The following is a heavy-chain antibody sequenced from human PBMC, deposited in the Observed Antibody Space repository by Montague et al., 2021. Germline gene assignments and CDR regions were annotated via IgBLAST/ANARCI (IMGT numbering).Heavy chain of an antibody. D-gene: IGHD6-19*01. CDR1: GFSLNTRAVG. V-gene: IGHV2-5*01. CDR2: IYWNDDK. Sequence: PALVKPTQTLTLTCNFSGFSLNTRAVGVGWIRQPPGRALEWLALIYWNDDKRYSPSLKSRLTITKDTSKNQVVLTMTNADPVDTATYYCARHNSGLYSDFDYWSQGTLVTVSS. J-gene: IGHJ4*02. CDR3: ARHNSGLYSDFDY.